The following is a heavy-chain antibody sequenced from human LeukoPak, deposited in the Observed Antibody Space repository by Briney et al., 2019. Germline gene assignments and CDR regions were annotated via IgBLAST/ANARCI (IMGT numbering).Heavy chain of an antibody. CDR1: GVSFSGYY. Sequence: NTSETLSLTCAVYGVSFSGYYWSWIRQPPGKGLEWIGEINHSGSTNYNPSLKSRVTISVDTSKNQFSLKLSSVTAADTAVYYCARGLSDMKQRSPIGYWGQGTLVTVSS. J-gene: IGHJ4*02. CDR3: ARGLSDMKQRSPIGY. V-gene: IGHV4-34*01. D-gene: IGHD6-25*01. CDR2: INHSGST.